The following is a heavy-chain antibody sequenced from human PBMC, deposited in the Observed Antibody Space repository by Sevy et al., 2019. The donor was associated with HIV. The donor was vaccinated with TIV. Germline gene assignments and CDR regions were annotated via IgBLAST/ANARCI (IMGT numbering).Heavy chain of an antibody. Sequence: GGSLRLSCAASGFTFDDYAMHWVRQVPGKGLEWVSGITWTSGGIGYADSVKGRFTISRDNTKNSLYLQMNSLRAEDTALYYCTKDRSSGWSRALPFDLWGQGTMVTVSS. CDR1: GFTFDDYA. J-gene: IGHJ3*01. CDR3: TKDRSSGWSRALPFDL. CDR2: ITWTSGGI. V-gene: IGHV3-9*01. D-gene: IGHD6-19*01.